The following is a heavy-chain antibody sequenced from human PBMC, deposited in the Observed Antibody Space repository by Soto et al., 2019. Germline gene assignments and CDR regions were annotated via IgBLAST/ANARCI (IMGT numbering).Heavy chain of an antibody. CDR2: MNPGSGDT. CDR1: GYTFTSYG. D-gene: IGHD3-16*01. CDR3: ARMATFGSLNWFDP. J-gene: IGHJ5*02. Sequence: ASVNVSCKASGYTFTSYGISWVRQATGQGLEWMGWMNPGSGDTGYAQKFQGRVTMTRDISIATAYMELSSLRSDDTAIYYCARMATFGSLNWFDPWGQGTLVTVSS. V-gene: IGHV1-8*02.